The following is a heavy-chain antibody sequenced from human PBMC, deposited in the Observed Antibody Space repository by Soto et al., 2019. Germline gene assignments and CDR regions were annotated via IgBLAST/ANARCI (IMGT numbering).Heavy chain of an antibody. Sequence: VASVKVSCKVSGYTLTELSMHWVRQAPGKGLEWMGGFDPEDGETIYAQKFQGRVTMTADTSTSTAYMELRSLRSEDTAVYYCARDLPLGWYSSGWYVNAFDIWGQGTMVTVSS. CDR3: ARDLPLGWYSSGWYVNAFDI. CDR2: FDPEDGET. CDR1: GYTLTELS. V-gene: IGHV1-24*01. D-gene: IGHD6-19*01. J-gene: IGHJ3*02.